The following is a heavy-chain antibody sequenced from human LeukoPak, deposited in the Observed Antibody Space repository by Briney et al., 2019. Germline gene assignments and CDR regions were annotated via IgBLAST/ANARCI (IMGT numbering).Heavy chain of an antibody. J-gene: IGHJ4*02. D-gene: IGHD3-22*01. Sequence: ASVKVSCKASGGTFSSYAISWVRQAPGQGLECMGRIIPIFGTANYAQKFQGRVTITTDESTSTAYMELSSLRSEDTAVYYCASVLYYYDSSGYYFDYWGQGTLVTVSS. CDR2: IIPIFGTA. V-gene: IGHV1-69*05. CDR1: GGTFSSYA. CDR3: ASVLYYYDSSGYYFDY.